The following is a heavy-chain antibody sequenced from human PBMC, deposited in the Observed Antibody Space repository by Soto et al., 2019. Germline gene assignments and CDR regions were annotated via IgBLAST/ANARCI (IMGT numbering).Heavy chain of an antibody. V-gene: IGHV1-18*01. CDR1: GYTFTNYG. CDR3: ANGARGYYYDSSGYRLPAAPIDY. CDR2: ISGYNGNT. Sequence: ASVKVSCKASGYTFTNYGISWVRQAPGQGPEWMGWISGYNGNTNYAQKLQGRVTMTTDTSTSTAYMELRSLRSDDTAVYYCANGARGYYYDSSGYRLPAAPIDYWGQGTLVTVSS. J-gene: IGHJ4*02. D-gene: IGHD3-22*01.